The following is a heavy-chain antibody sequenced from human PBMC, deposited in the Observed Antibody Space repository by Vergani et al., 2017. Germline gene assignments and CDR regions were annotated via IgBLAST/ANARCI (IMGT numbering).Heavy chain of an antibody. D-gene: IGHD3-3*01. CDR2: ISGIGGST. CDR1: GFTFSSYA. V-gene: IGHV3-23*01. J-gene: IGHJ5*02. Sequence: EVQLLESGGGLVQPGGSLRLSCAASGFTFSSYAMSWVRQAPGKGLEWVSAISGIGGSTYYADSVKGRFTISRDNSKNTLYLQMNSRRAEGTAVYYCAKDALPIRFPVPEGGCDPGGQGTLVIVSS. CDR3: AKDALPIRFPVPEGGCDP.